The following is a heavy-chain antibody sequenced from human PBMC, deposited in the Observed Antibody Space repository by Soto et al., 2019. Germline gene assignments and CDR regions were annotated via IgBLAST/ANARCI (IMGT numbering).Heavy chain of an antibody. CDR3: AREGGGYDYYYYGMDV. J-gene: IGHJ6*02. CDR2: ISYDGSNK. D-gene: IGHD5-12*01. V-gene: IGHV3-30-3*01. CDR1: GITFSSYA. Sequence: GGSLRLSCAASGITFSSYAMHWVRLAPGKGLEWVAVISYDGSNKYYADSVKGRFTISRDNSKNTLYLQMNSLRAEDTAVYYCAREGGGYDYYYYGMDVWGQGTTVTVSS.